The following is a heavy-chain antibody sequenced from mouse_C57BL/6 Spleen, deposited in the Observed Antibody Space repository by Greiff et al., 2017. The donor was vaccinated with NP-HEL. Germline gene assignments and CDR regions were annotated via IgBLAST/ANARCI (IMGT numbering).Heavy chain of an antibody. J-gene: IGHJ3*01. CDR3: AIYYSNTAY. D-gene: IGHD2-5*01. V-gene: IGHV3-6*01. Sequence: DVQLQESGPGLVKPSQSLSLTCSVTGYSITSGYYWNWIRQFPGNKLEWMGYISYDGSNNYNPSLKNRISITRDTSKNQFFLKLNSVTTEDTATYYCAIYYSNTAYWGQGTLVTVSA. CDR2: ISYDGSN. CDR1: GYSITSGYY.